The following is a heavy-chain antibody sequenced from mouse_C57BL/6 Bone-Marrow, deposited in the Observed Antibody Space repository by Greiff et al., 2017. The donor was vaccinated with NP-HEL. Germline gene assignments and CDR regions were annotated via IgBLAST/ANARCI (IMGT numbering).Heavy chain of an antibody. CDR3: TRRPTTGWFAY. CDR2: IDPETGGT. D-gene: IGHD1-1*01. V-gene: IGHV1-15*01. CDR1: GYTFTDYE. J-gene: IGHJ3*01. Sequence: VKLMESGAELVRPGASVTLSCKASGYTFTDYEMHWVKQTPVHGLEWIGAIDPETGGTAYNQKFKGKAILTADKSSSTAYMELRSLTSEDSAVSYCTRRPTTGWFAYWGQGTLVTVSA.